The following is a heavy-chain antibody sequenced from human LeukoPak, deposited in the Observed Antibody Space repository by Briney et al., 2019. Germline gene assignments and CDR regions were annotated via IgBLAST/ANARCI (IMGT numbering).Heavy chain of an antibody. V-gene: IGHV3-21*04. D-gene: IGHD2-15*01. CDR3: AKDRGMFLVGYLDY. J-gene: IGHJ4*02. CDR1: GFTFSRYY. Sequence: PGGSLRLSCAASGFTFSRYYMSWVRQAPGKGLEWVSSISTSSSYIYYADSVKGRFTISRDNAKNSLYLQMNSLRAEDTAVYYCAKDRGMFLVGYLDYWGQGTLVTVSS. CDR2: ISTSSSYI.